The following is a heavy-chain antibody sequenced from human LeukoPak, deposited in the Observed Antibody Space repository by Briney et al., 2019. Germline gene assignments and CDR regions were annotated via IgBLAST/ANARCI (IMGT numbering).Heavy chain of an antibody. J-gene: IGHJ4*02. CDR3: ARDKYVWGSYRYFDY. D-gene: IGHD3-16*02. CDR1: GFTVSSNY. CDR2: IYSGGST. V-gene: IGHV3-66*02. Sequence: GGSLRLSCAASGFTVSSNYMSWVRQAPGRGLEWVSVIYSGGSTYYADSVKGRFTISRDNSKNTLYLQMNSLRAEGTAVYYCARDKYVWGSYRYFDYWGQGTLVTVSS.